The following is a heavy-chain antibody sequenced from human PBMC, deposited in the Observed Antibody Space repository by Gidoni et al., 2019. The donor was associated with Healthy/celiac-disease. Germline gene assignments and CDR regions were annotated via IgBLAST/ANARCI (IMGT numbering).Heavy chain of an antibody. D-gene: IGHD3-22*01. CDR2: ISYDGSNK. CDR1: GLPFSRYG. CDR3: AKDRLRGYYDSSGYYS. Sequence: QVQLVESGGGVVQPGRSLRLSCAAPGLPFSRYGMPWVRQAQGKGLEWVAVISYDGSNKYYAESVKGRFTISRDNSKNTLYLQMNSLRAEDTAVYYCAKDRLRGYYDSSGYYSWGQGTLVTVSS. J-gene: IGHJ4*02. V-gene: IGHV3-30*18.